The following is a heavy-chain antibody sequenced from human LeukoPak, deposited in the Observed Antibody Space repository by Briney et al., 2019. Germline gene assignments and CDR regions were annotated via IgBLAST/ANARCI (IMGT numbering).Heavy chain of an antibody. D-gene: IGHD3-22*01. Sequence: PGGSLRLSCAASGFTFSNAWMSWVRQAPGKGLEWVGRIKSKTDGGTTDYAAPVKGRFTISRDDPKNTLYLQMNSLKTEDTAVYYCTSPTTPSYYYDSSGYYNRDYWGQGTLVTVSS. CDR1: GFTFSNAW. CDR2: IKSKTDGGTT. V-gene: IGHV3-15*01. J-gene: IGHJ4*02. CDR3: TSPTTPSYYYDSSGYYNRDY.